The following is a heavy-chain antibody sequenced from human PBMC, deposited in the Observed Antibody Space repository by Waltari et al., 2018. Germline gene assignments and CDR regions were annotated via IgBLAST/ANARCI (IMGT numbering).Heavy chain of an antibody. CDR2: ISGSGGST. J-gene: IGHJ4*02. V-gene: IGHV3-23*01. CDR1: GFTFSSYA. Sequence: EVQLLESGGGLVQPGGSLRLSCAASGFTFSSYAMTWVRQAPGKGLEWVSAISGSGGSTYYADSVKGRFTISRDNSKNTLCLQMNSLRAEDTAVYYCAKRYPIRPIYFDYWGQGTLVTVSS. CDR3: AKRYPIRPIYFDY. D-gene: IGHD3-16*02.